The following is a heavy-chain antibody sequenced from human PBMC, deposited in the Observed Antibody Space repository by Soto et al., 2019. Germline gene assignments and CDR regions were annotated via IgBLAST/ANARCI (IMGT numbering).Heavy chain of an antibody. CDR2: IDPSDSYT. CDR3: ARIGAPMDQPYYYGMDV. V-gene: IGHV5-10-1*01. Sequence: GESLRISCKGSGYSFTSYWISWVRQMPGKGLEWMGRIDPSDSYTNYSPSFQGHVTISADKSISTAYLQWSSLKASDTAMYYCARIGAPMDQPYYYGMDVWGQGTTVTVYS. D-gene: IGHD3-10*01. J-gene: IGHJ6*02. CDR1: GYSFTSYW.